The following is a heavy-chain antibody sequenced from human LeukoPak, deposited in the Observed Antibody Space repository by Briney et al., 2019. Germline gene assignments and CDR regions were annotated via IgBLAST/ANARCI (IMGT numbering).Heavy chain of an antibody. D-gene: IGHD4-4*01. CDR2: INHSGST. CDR1: GGSFGGYY. Sequence: TSETLSLTCAVYGGSFGGYYWSWIRQPPGKGLEWIGEINHSGSTNYNPSLKSRVTISVDTSKNQFSLKLSSVTAADTAVYYCARGFPMTTVTTTGRTIDYWGQGTLVTVSS. J-gene: IGHJ4*02. V-gene: IGHV4-34*01. CDR3: ARGFPMTTVTTTGRTIDY.